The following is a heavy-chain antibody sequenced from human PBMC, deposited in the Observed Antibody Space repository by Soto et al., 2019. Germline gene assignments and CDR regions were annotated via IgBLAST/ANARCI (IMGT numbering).Heavy chain of an antibody. CDR2: IWYDGSNK. D-gene: IGHD3-9*01. CDR1: GFTFSSYG. J-gene: IGHJ4*02. CDR3: ARDNAGNYDILTGYYPTYYFDY. V-gene: IGHV3-33*01. Sequence: ESGGGVVQPGRSLRLSCAASGFTFSSYGMHWVRQAPGKGLEWVAVIWYDGSNKYYADSVKGRFTISRDNSKNTLYLQMNSLRAEDTAVYYCARDNAGNYDILTGYYPTYYFDYWGQGTLVTVSS.